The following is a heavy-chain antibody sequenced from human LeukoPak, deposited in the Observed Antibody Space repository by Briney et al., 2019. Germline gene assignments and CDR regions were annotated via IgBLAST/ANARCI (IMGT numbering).Heavy chain of an antibody. D-gene: IGHD3-22*01. CDR2: IYYSGST. CDR1: GGSISSYY. J-gene: IGHJ4*02. Sequence: SETLSLTCTVSGGSISSYYWSWIRQPPGKGLEWIGYIYYSGSTNYNPSLKSRVTISVDTSKNQFSLKLSSVTAADTAVYYCARGTYYYDSSGHPPDFDYWGQGTLVTVSS. V-gene: IGHV4-59*01. CDR3: ARGTYYYDSSGHPPDFDY.